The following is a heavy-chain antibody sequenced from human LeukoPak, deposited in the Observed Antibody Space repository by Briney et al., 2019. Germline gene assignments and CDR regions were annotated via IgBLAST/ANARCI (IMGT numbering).Heavy chain of an antibody. CDR3: ARGVPTGIDYFDY. J-gene: IGHJ4*02. D-gene: IGHD1-1*01. V-gene: IGHV3-7*03. CDR2: IKQGGSEK. Sequence: GGSLRLSCAASAFIFSDYYMSWVRQAPGKGLEWVANIKQGGSEKYYVDSVKGRFTISRDNAKNSLYLQMNSLRAEDTAVYYCARGVPTGIDYFDYWGQGTLVTVSS. CDR1: AFIFSDYY.